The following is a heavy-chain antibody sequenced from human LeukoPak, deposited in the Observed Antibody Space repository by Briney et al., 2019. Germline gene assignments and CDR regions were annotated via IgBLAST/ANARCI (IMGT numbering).Heavy chain of an antibody. Sequence: GGSLRLSCAASGFTFDDYAMHWVRQAPGKGLEWVSGISWNSGSIGYADSVKGRFTISRDNAKSSLYLQMNSLRAEDTALYYCAKDKGSSSWYYFDYWGQGTLVTVSS. D-gene: IGHD6-13*01. CDR2: ISWNSGSI. CDR1: GFTFDDYA. V-gene: IGHV3-9*01. J-gene: IGHJ4*02. CDR3: AKDKGSSSWYYFDY.